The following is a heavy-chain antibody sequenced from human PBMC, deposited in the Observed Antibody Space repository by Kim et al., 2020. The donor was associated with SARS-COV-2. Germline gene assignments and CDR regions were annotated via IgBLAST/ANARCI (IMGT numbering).Heavy chain of an antibody. J-gene: IGHJ6*02. D-gene: IGHD6-6*01. CDR1: GGSISSSSYY. CDR2: IYYSGST. Sequence: SETLSLTCTVSGGSISSSSYYWGWIRQPPGKGLEWIGSIYYSGSTYYNPSLKSRVTISVDTSKNQFSLKLSSVTAADTAVYYCAVQQPRRYYYYYGMDVWGQGTTVTVSS. CDR3: AVQQPRRYYYYYGMDV. V-gene: IGHV4-39*01.